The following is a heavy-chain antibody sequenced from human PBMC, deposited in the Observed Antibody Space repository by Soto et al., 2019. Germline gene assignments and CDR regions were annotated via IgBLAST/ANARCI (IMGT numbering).Heavy chain of an antibody. V-gene: IGHV3-23*01. Sequence: PGGSPRLSCAASGFTFSTYAMTWVRQAPGKGLEWVSTISGSGGSTYYADSVKGRFTISRDNSKNTLYVHMNSLRGEDTAVYYCAKEGSSSLYYFDYWGQGTLVTVSS. CDR1: GFTFSTYA. D-gene: IGHD3-16*01. CDR2: ISGSGGST. CDR3: AKEGSSSLYYFDY. J-gene: IGHJ4*02.